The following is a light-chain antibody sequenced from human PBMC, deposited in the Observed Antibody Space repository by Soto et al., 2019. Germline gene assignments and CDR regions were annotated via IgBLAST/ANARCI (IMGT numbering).Light chain of an antibody. J-gene: IGKJ1*01. Sequence: DIQMTQSPSTLSASVGDRVTTTCRASQSISVWLAWYQQKPGKAPNLLIYDASTLESGVPSRFSGSRSGTECTLTISSLQPEDFGTYYCQQYNSYSWTFGQGTKVEIE. CDR2: DAS. V-gene: IGKV1-5*01. CDR1: QSISVW. CDR3: QQYNSYSWT.